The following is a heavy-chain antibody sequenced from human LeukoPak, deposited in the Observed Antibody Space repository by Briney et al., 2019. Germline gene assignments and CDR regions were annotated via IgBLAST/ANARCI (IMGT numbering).Heavy chain of an antibody. V-gene: IGHV4-34*01. CDR2: INHSGST. CDR3: AHCSGGSCYSHAFDI. CDR1: GGSFSGYY. D-gene: IGHD2-15*01. J-gene: IGHJ3*02. Sequence: SETLSLTCAVYGGSFSGYYWSWIRQPPGKGLEWIGEINHSGSTNYNPSLKSRIIISVDTSKNQFSLSLISVTAADTAVYYCAHCSGGSCYSHAFDIWGQGTMVTVSS.